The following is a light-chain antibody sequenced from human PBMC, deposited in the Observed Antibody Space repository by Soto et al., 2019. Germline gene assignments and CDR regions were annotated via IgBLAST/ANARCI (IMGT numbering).Light chain of an antibody. Sequence: AIQLTQSPSSLSASVGDRVTITCRASQVISRDLVWDQQKPGKAPNLLIYDASSLGSGVPPRFSGSRSGTDFTLTISSLQPEDSATYYCQQSYSTPFTFGPGTKVDIK. J-gene: IGKJ3*01. CDR2: DAS. CDR3: QQSYSTPFT. V-gene: IGKV1-13*02. CDR1: QVISRD.